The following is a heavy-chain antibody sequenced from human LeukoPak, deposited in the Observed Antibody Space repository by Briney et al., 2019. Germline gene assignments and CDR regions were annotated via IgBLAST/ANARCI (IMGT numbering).Heavy chain of an antibody. CDR2: IIPIFGTA. CDR3: AADYDILTGYPY. CDR1: GGTFSSYA. V-gene: IGHV1-69*01. Sequence: ASVKVSCKASGGTFSSYAISWVRQPPGQGLEWMGGIIPIFGTANYAQKFQGRVTITADESTSTAYMELSSLRSEDTAVYYCAADYDILTGYPYWGQGTLVTVSS. J-gene: IGHJ4*02. D-gene: IGHD3-9*01.